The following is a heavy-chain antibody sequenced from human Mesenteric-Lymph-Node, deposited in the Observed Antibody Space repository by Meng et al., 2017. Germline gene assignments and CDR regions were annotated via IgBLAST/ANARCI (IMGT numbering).Heavy chain of an antibody. CDR3: ARTNYGDYNWFDP. V-gene: IGHV4-31*03. CDR2: IYYSGST. CDR1: GGSISSGGFY. D-gene: IGHD4-17*01. Sequence: QVLQQESGPRLVKPSHTLSLTCTVSGGSISSGGFYWSWIRQHPGKGLEWIGYIYYSGSTYYNPSLRSRVAISIDTSKNQFSLKLTSVTAADTAVYFCARTNYGDYNWFDPWGQGTLVTVSS. J-gene: IGHJ5*02.